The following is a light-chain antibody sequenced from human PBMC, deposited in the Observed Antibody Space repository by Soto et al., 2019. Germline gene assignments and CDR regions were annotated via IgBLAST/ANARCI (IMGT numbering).Light chain of an antibody. Sequence: QSALTQPAFVSGSPGQSITISCTGTSSDVGGYNYVSWYQQHPGKAPKLMICEVSNRPSGVSNRFSGSKSGNTASLTISGLQAEDEADYYCSSYTSSSTLVVFGGGTKVTVL. CDR3: SSYTSSSTLVV. J-gene: IGLJ2*01. CDR1: SSDVGGYNY. V-gene: IGLV2-14*01. CDR2: EVS.